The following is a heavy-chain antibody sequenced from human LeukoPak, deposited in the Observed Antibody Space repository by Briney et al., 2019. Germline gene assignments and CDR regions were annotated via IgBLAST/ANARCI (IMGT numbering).Heavy chain of an antibody. CDR2: INAGYGNT. CDR3: ARGPGELYYYYGMDV. CDR1: GYTFTSYA. Sequence: ASVKVSCKASGYTFTSYAMHWVRQAPGQRLEWMGWINAGYGNTKYSQKFQGRVTITRDTSASTAYMELSSLRSEDTAVYYCARGPGELYYYYGMDVWGQGTTVTVSS. J-gene: IGHJ6*02. V-gene: IGHV1-3*01. D-gene: IGHD1-26*01.